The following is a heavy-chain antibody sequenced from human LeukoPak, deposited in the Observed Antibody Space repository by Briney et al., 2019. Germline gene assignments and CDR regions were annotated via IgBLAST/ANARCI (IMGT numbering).Heavy chain of an antibody. CDR3: ARRRVYCSGGSCYHYFDY. Sequence: SETLSLTCTVSGGSISSSSYYWGWIRQPPGKGLEWIRSIYYSGSTYYNPSLKSRVTISVDTSKNQFSLKLSSVTAADTAVYYCARRRVYCSGGSCYHYFDYWGQGTLVTASS. J-gene: IGHJ4*02. V-gene: IGHV4-39*01. D-gene: IGHD2-15*01. CDR1: GGSISSSSYY. CDR2: IYYSGST.